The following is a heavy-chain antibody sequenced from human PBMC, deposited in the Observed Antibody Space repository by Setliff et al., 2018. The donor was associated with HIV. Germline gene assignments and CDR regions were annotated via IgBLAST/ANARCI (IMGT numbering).Heavy chain of an antibody. CDR3: ARGIADYFDY. D-gene: IGHD2-21*01. V-gene: IGHV4-59*08. CDR1: GGSISSHY. Sequence: PSETLSLTCTVSGGSISSHYWSWIRQPPGKGLEWIGEIYHSGSTNYNPSLQSSVTISVDTSKNQFSLKLSSVTAADPAVYYCARGIADYFDYWGQGTLVTVSS. J-gene: IGHJ4*02. CDR2: IYHSGST.